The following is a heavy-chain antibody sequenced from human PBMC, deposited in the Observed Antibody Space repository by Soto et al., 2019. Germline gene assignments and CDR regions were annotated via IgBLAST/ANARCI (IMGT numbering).Heavy chain of an antibody. CDR1: GFNFSSYV. Sequence: QVQLVESGGGVVQPGRSLRLSCAASGFNFSSYVMHWVRQAPGKGLVWVAFIWYDGGNKYYADSVKGRFTISRDNSKNTLYLQMNSLRAEDTAVYYCARDGQWLPRDGFRSSYYFDYWGQGTLVTVAS. V-gene: IGHV3-33*01. J-gene: IGHJ4*02. CDR3: ARDGQWLPRDGFRSSYYFDY. D-gene: IGHD6-19*01. CDR2: IWYDGGNK.